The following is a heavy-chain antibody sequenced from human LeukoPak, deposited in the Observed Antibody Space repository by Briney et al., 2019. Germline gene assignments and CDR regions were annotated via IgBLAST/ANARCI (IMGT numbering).Heavy chain of an antibody. J-gene: IGHJ4*02. CDR1: GFTFSSYS. D-gene: IGHD6-13*01. CDR2: ISSSSSYI. Sequence: KPGGSLRLSCAASGFTFSSYSMNWVRQAPGKGLEWVSSISSSSSYIYYADSVKGRFTISRDNAKNSLFLQMNSLRAGDTAVYYCARVIAATGVDGWGEGTLVSVS. CDR3: ARVIAATGVDG. V-gene: IGHV3-21*01.